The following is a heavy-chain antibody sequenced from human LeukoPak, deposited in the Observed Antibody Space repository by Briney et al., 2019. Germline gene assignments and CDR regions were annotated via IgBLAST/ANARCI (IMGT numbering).Heavy chain of an antibody. Sequence: PSETLSLTCAVYGGSFSGYYWSWIRQPPGKGLEWIGEINHSGSTNYNPSLKSRVTISVDTSKNQFSLKLSSVTAADTAVYYCARGRNGYHEGVYFDYWGQGTLVTVSS. V-gene: IGHV4-34*01. CDR3: ARGRNGYHEGVYFDY. J-gene: IGHJ4*02. D-gene: IGHD1-1*01. CDR1: GGSFSGYY. CDR2: INHSGST.